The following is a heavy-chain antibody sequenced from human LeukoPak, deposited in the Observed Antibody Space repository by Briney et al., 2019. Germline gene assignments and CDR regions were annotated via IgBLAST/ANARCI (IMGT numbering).Heavy chain of an antibody. J-gene: IGHJ5*02. CDR1: GGTFSSYA. V-gene: IGHV1-69*13. CDR2: IIPIFGTA. Sequence: SVKVSCKASGGTFSSYAISWVRQAPGQGLEWMGGIIPIFGTANYAQKFQGRVTITADESTSTAYMELSSLRSEDTAVYYCVRAVQWLVPGRGWFDPWGQGTLVTVSS. D-gene: IGHD6-19*01. CDR3: VRAVQWLVPGRGWFDP.